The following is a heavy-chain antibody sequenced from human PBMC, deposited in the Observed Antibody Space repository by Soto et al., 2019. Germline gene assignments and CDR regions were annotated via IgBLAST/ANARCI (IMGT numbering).Heavy chain of an antibody. V-gene: IGHV1-18*01. CDR2: ISEYGDS. J-gene: IGHJ3*01. CDR1: GYIVTSFG. CDR3: ARGGGAYDV. Sequence: QVKLVQSGAEVKKPGATVKVSGKASGYIVTSFGINWVRQAPGQGLEWMGCISEYGDSNYSEKLQDRVSLTTDTYTNTAYMELRSLGSDDTGVYYCARGGGAYDVWGQGTKITVSS.